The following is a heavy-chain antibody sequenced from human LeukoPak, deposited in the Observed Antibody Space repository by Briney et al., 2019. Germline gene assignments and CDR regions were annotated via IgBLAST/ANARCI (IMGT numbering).Heavy chain of an antibody. CDR1: GGSISSGDYY. V-gene: IGHV4-30-4*01. Sequence: SQTLSLTCTVSGGSISSGDYYWSWIRQPPGKGLEGIGYIYYSGSTYYNPSLKSRVTISVDTSKNQFSLKLSSVTAADTAVYYCARSEYYYDSSGSRPLWYFDYWGQGTLVTVSS. CDR3: ARSEYYYDSSGSRPLWYFDY. D-gene: IGHD3-22*01. CDR2: IYYSGST. J-gene: IGHJ4*02.